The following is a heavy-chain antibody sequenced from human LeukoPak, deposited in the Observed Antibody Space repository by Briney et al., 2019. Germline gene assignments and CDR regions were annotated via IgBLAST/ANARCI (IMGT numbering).Heavy chain of an antibody. J-gene: IGHJ3*02. CDR2: IYYSGST. Sequence: SETLSLTCTVSGGSISSYYWSWIRQPPGKGLEWIGYIYYSGSTNYNPSLKSRVTISVDTSKNQFSLKLSSVTAADTAVYYCARDGARGYDILTGPGGGAFDIWGQGTMVTVSS. V-gene: IGHV4-59*01. CDR3: ARDGARGYDILTGPGGGAFDI. D-gene: IGHD3-9*01. CDR1: GGSISSYY.